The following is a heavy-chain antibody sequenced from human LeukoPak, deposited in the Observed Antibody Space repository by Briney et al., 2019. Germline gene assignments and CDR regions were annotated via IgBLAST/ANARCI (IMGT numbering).Heavy chain of an antibody. CDR1: GFTFSSYE. J-gene: IGHJ4*02. D-gene: IGHD6-19*01. V-gene: IGHV3-48*03. CDR2: ISSGDSTI. Sequence: GGSLRLSCAASGFTFSSYEMNWVRQAPGKGLEWVSYISSGDSTIYYADSVKGRFTISRDNAKNSLYLQMNSLRAEDTAVYYCARARYTSGWETLDYWGQGTLVTVSS. CDR3: ARARYTSGWETLDY.